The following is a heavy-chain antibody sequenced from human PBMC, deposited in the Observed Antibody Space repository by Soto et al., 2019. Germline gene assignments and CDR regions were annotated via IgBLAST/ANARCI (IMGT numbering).Heavy chain of an antibody. Sequence: SQTRSLTCPISGDSVSSNSAAWNWTRQSPSRGLEWLGRTYYRSKWYNDYAVSVKSRITINPDTSKNQFSLQLNSVTPEDTAVYYCARTPATGTLDPWGQGTLVTVSS. D-gene: IGHD6-13*01. J-gene: IGHJ5*02. V-gene: IGHV6-1*01. CDR2: TYYRSKWYN. CDR1: GDSVSSNSAA. CDR3: ARTPATGTLDP.